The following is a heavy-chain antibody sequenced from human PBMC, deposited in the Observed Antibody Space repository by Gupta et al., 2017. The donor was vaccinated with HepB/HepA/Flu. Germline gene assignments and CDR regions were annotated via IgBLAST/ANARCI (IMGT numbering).Heavy chain of an antibody. CDR2: IYYSGST. Sequence: QLQLQESGPGLVKPSETLSLTCTVSGGSISSSSYYWGWTRQPPGKGLEWIGSIYYSGSTYYNPSLKSRGTISVDTSKNQVSLKLSSVTAAETAVYYGARHGGYCSSTSCYWGPFDYGGQGTLVTVSS. CDR1: GGSISSSSYY. CDR3: ARHGGYCSSTSCYWGPFDY. V-gene: IGHV4-39*01. J-gene: IGHJ4*02. D-gene: IGHD2-2*01.